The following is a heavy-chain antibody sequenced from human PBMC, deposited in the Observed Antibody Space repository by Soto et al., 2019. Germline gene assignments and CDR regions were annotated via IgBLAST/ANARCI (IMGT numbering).Heavy chain of an antibody. J-gene: IGHJ4*02. CDR2: INHSGST. D-gene: IGHD1-1*01. CDR1: GGSFSGYY. Sequence: SETLSLTCAVYGGSFSGYYWSWIRQPPGKGLEWIGEINHSGSTNYNPSLKSRVTISVDTSKNQFSLKLSSVTAADTAVYYCARGPHTTYWGKGTLVTVSS. CDR3: ARGPHTTY. V-gene: IGHV4-34*01.